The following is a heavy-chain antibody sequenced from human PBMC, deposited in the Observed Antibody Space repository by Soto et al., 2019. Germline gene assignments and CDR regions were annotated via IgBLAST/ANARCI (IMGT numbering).Heavy chain of an antibody. CDR3: ARDIFWGGFGASNWLNP. Sequence: QVQLLQSGAEVKKPGASVKVYCKASGYTFTSYGISWVRQAPGQGLEWMGWISAYNGNTNYAQKFQGKVTMTTDTSTSTSDMELRCLRSDDTTVYYWARDIFWGGFGASNWLNPWGQGTLVTVSS. CDR2: ISAYNGNT. D-gene: IGHD3-10*01. CDR1: GYTFTSYG. J-gene: IGHJ5*02. V-gene: IGHV1-18*01.